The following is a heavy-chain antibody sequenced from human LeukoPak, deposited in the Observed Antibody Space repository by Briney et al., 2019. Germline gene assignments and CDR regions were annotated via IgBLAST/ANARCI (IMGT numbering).Heavy chain of an antibody. CDR1: GFTFSK. CDR2: SSSGSTI. CDR3: AKDHRDYYDSSGYSLRSAFDI. D-gene: IGHD3-22*01. Sequence: GGSLRLSCAASGFTFSKMNWVRQAPGKGLEWVSSSSGSTIYYADSVKGRFTISRDNSKNTLYLQMNSLRAEDTAVYYCAKDHRDYYDSSGYSLRSAFDIWGQGTMVTVSS. V-gene: IGHV3-48*03. J-gene: IGHJ3*02.